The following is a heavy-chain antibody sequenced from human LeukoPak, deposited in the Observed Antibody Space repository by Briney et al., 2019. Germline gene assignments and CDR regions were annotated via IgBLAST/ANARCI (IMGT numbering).Heavy chain of an antibody. CDR1: GFTFSGHS. CDR2: IFGNGVKT. Sequence: GGSLRLSCAASGFTFSGHSMTWVRQTPGKGLEWVSVIFGNGVKTYYADSLKGRFTISRDNSKSTLYLQMNSLRADDTAVYYCARVGDWSNYFGMDAWGQGTTGSVSS. D-gene: IGHD3-16*01. CDR3: ARVGDWSNYFGMDA. V-gene: IGHV3-23*01. J-gene: IGHJ6*02.